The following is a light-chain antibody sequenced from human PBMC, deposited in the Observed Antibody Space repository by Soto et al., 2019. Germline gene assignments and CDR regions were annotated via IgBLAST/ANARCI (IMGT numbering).Light chain of an antibody. CDR2: EVT. Sequence: ALTQPPSASGSPGQSVTISCTGTSSDVGDYNYVSWYQQHPGKAPKLMIYEVTKRPSGVPDRFSGSKSGNTASLTVSGLQAEDEADYYCSSYAGSNNWVFGGGTKVTVL. V-gene: IGLV2-8*01. CDR3: SSYAGSNNWV. CDR1: SSDVGDYNY. J-gene: IGLJ3*02.